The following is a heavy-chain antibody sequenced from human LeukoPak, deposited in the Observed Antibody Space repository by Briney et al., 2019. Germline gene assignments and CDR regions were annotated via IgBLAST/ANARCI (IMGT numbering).Heavy chain of an antibody. D-gene: IGHD6-6*01. Sequence: GGSLRLSCAASGFTFDDYGMSGVRQAPGRGLEGVSGINWNGGSTGYADSVKGRFTISRDNAKNSLHLQMNRLRAEDTALYYCARAGRIADRPGRTYFDYWGQGTLVTVSS. CDR3: ARAGRIADRPGRTYFDY. J-gene: IGHJ4*02. V-gene: IGHV3-20*04. CDR1: GFTFDDYG. CDR2: INWNGGST.